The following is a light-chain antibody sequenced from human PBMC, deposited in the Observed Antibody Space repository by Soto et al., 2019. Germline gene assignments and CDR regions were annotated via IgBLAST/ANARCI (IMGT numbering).Light chain of an antibody. CDR2: EVS. CDR1: SSDVGGYSY. CDR3: SSYGGSNNLV. Sequence: QSALTQPPSASGSPGQSVTISCTGASSDVGGYSYVSWYQQHPGKAPKLMIYEVSKRPSGVPDRFSCSKSGNTASLTVSGLQAEDEADYYCSSYGGSNNLVFGGGTKLTVL. V-gene: IGLV2-8*01. J-gene: IGLJ2*01.